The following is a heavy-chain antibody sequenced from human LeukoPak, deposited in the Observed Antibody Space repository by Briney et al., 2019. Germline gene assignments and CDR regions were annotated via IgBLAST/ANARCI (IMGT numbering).Heavy chain of an antibody. CDR2: ISSGGTYI. D-gene: IGHD2-15*01. V-gene: IGHV3-21*01. J-gene: IGHJ4*02. CDR3: ARDRPTGRSRGVVVQ. CDR1: GFTFDTYA. Sequence: PGASLRLSCAASGFTFDTYAMTWVRQAPGKGLERVSSISSGGTYIYYAESVRCRSTISRDNTKNFLYLQLSTLRVEDTAVYYCARDRPTGRSRGVVVQWGQGTLAPVSS.